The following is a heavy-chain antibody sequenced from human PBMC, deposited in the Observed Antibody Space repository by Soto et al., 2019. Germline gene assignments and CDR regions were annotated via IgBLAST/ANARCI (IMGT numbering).Heavy chain of an antibody. D-gene: IGHD4-4*01. CDR1: GGSISSRDSY. CDR2: IYYSGST. CDR3: AGKDPLQGNYFDP. V-gene: IGHV4-30-4*01. Sequence: QVQLQESGPGLVKPSQTLSLTCTVSGGSISSRDSYWSWFPQPPGKGLEWFGYIYYSGSTYSNPSLRSRLTIPVDTSKNQFSLRLNSVTAADPAVYYCAGKDPLQGNYFDPWGQGTLVTVSS. J-gene: IGHJ5*02.